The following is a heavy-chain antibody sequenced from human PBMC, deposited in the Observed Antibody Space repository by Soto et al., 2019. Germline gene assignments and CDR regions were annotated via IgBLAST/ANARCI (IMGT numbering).Heavy chain of an antibody. D-gene: IGHD1-20*01. Sequence: GGSLRLSCAASGFTVSSNYMSWVRQAPGKGLEWVSVIYSGGSTYYADSVKGRFTISRDNSKNTLYLQMNSLRAEDTAVYYCAKYNWNDAGRFDYWGQGTLVTVSS. V-gene: IGHV3-53*01. CDR1: GFTVSSNY. CDR2: IYSGGST. J-gene: IGHJ4*02. CDR3: AKYNWNDAGRFDY.